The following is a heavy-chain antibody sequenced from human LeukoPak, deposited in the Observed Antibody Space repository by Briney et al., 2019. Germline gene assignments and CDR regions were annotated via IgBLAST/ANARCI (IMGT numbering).Heavy chain of an antibody. CDR3: ARDRNYGSGNLFDY. CDR1: GGSISSSSYY. Sequence: SETLSLTCTVSGGSISSSSYYWGWIRQPPGKGLEWIGRIYTSGSTNYNPSLKSRVTMSVDTSKNQFSLKLSSVTAADTAVYYCARDRNYGSGNLFDYWGQGTLVTVYS. CDR2: IYTSGST. J-gene: IGHJ4*02. D-gene: IGHD3-10*01. V-gene: IGHV4-39*07.